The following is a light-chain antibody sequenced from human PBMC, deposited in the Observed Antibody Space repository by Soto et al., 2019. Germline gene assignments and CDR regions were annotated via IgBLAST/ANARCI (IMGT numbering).Light chain of an antibody. CDR3: CSYAGSYSLV. Sequence: QSALTQPRSVSGSHGQSVTISCTGTSSDIGGYNYVSWYQHHPGKAPKLMIYDVTTRPSGVPDRFSASKSGNTASLAISGLQAEDEADDYCCSYAGSYSLVFGGGTKVTVL. V-gene: IGLV2-11*01. CDR1: SSDIGGYNY. J-gene: IGLJ2*01. CDR2: DVT.